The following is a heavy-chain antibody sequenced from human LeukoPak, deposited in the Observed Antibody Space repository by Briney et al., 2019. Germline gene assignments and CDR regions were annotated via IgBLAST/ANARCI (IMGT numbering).Heavy chain of an antibody. CDR1: GGSISSGSYY. V-gene: IGHV4-61*02. Sequence: PSETLSLTCTVSGGSISSGSYYWSWIRQPAGKGLEWIGRIYTSGSTNYNPSLKSRVTISVDTSKNQFSLKLSSVTAADTAVYYCASTKKGYCSGGSCYSSDYWGQGTLVTVSP. CDR2: IYTSGST. CDR3: ASTKKGYCSGGSCYSSDY. D-gene: IGHD2-15*01. J-gene: IGHJ4*02.